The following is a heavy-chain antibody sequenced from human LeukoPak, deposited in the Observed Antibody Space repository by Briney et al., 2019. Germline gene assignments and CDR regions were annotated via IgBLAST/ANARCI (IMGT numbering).Heavy chain of an antibody. Sequence: EASVKVSCKASGGTFSSYAISWVRQAPGQGLEWMGRIIRIVGTAYYAQKFQGRATITTDESTSTAYMQMSSLRAEDTAVYYCARVVVGYGGNPETGAFDIWGQGTMVTVSS. CDR1: GGTFSSYA. D-gene: IGHD4/OR15-4a*01. CDR3: ARVVVGYGGNPETGAFDI. J-gene: IGHJ3*02. CDR2: IIRIVGTA. V-gene: IGHV1-69*05.